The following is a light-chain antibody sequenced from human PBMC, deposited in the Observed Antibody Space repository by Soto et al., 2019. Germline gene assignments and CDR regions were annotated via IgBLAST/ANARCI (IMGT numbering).Light chain of an antibody. V-gene: IGKV3-20*01. CDR2: DVS. CDR1: QSVRSSF. Sequence: EIVVTQSPGTLSLSPGERATLSCRASQSVRSSFFAWYQQKPGQDPRLLIYDVSVRATGIPDRFSGSGSGTDFTLTINRLEPEDFAVYYCQQYENSVMYTFGQGTKLEIK. CDR3: QQYENSVMYT. J-gene: IGKJ2*01.